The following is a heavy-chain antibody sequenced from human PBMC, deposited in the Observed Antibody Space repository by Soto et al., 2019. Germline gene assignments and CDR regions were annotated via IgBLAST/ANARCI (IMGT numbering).Heavy chain of an antibody. CDR2: IYHSGST. CDR3: AREPYSGYDNWFDP. V-gene: IGHV4-30-2*01. J-gene: IGHJ5*02. D-gene: IGHD5-12*01. CDR1: GGSISSGGYS. Sequence: SETLSLTCAVSGGSISSGGYSWSWIRQPPGKGLEWIGYIYHSGSTYYNPSLKSRVTISVDRSKNQFSLKLSSVTAADTAVYYCAREPYSGYDNWFDPWGQGTLVTVSS.